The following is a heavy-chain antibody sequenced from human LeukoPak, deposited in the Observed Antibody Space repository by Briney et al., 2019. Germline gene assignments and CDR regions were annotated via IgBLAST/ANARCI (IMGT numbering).Heavy chain of an antibody. CDR2: INHSGST. Sequence: SETLSLTCAVYGGSFSGYYWSWIRQPPGKGLEWIGEINHSGSTNYNPSLKSRVTISVDTSKNQFPLKLSSVTAADTAVYYCARGRGGDSWGQGTLVTVSS. CDR1: GGSFSGYY. CDR3: ARGRGGDS. J-gene: IGHJ4*02. V-gene: IGHV4-34*01.